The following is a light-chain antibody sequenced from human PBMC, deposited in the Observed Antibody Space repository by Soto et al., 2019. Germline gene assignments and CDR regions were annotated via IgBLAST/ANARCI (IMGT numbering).Light chain of an antibody. Sequence: EIVLTQSPATLSLPPGERATLSCRASQSVYSLLAWYQQKPGQAPRLLIYDAANRATSIPARFSGSGYGTDFTLTISSLEPEDFAVYYCQQRANLWTFGQGTRVQIK. CDR1: QSVYSL. J-gene: IGKJ1*01. CDR3: QQRANLWT. V-gene: IGKV3-11*01. CDR2: DAA.